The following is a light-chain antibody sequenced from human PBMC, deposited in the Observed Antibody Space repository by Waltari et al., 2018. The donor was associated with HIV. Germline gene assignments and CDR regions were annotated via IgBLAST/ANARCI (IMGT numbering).Light chain of an antibody. J-gene: IGKJ1*01. V-gene: IGKV3-20*01. CDR1: QSVSSSY. Sequence: EIVLTQSTGTLSLSPGERATLSCRASQSVSSSYLAWYQQKPGQAPRPLIYGASSRATGIPDRFSGSGSGTDFTLSISRLEPEDFAVYYCQQYGSSPRTFGQGSKVEIK. CDR2: GAS. CDR3: QQYGSSPRT.